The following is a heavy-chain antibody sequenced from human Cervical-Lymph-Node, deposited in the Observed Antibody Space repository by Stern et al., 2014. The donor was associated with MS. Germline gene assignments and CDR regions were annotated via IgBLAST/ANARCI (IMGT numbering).Heavy chain of an antibody. V-gene: IGHV4-4*02. CDR1: GDSISNDNW. Sequence: QLQLQESGPGLVRPSGTLSLTCAVSGDSISNDNWWSWVRQPPGKGREWIGEVYHTGSAIYDPSLKSRVTISVDKSKNQFSLRLTSMTAADTAVYYCARDQGFQLMNSWGQGTLVIVSS. D-gene: IGHD2-2*01. J-gene: IGHJ4*02. CDR3: ARDQGFQLMNS. CDR2: VYHTGSA.